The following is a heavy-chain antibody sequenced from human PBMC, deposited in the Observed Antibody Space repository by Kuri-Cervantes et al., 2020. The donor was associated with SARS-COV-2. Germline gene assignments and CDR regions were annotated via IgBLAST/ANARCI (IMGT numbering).Heavy chain of an antibody. CDR3: ARDRGGWLFDY. CDR1: GGSISSYY. V-gene: IGHV4-59*12. Sequence: GSLRLSCTVSGGSISSYYWSWIRQPPGKGLEWIGYIYYSGSTNYNPSLKSRVTISVDTSKNQFSLKLSSVTAADTAVYYCARDRGGWLFDYWGQGTLVTVSS. J-gene: IGHJ4*02. D-gene: IGHD6-19*01. CDR2: IYYSGST.